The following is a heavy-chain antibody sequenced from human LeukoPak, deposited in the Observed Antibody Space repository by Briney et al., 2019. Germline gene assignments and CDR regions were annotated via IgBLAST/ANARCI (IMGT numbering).Heavy chain of an antibody. Sequence: PSETLSLTCAVYGGSISGYYWSWIRQAPGKGLEWIGEINHSGSTNYNPSLKSRVTISVDTSKNQFSLKLSSVTAADTAVYYCARNSHYDSSGYDSSGYYPFDYWGQGTLVTVSS. J-gene: IGHJ4*02. V-gene: IGHV4-34*01. CDR1: GGSISGYY. D-gene: IGHD3-22*01. CDR3: ARNSHYDSSGYDSSGYYPFDY. CDR2: INHSGST.